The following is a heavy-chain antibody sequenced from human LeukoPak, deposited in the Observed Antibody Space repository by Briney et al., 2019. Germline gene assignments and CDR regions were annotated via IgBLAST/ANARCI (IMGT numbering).Heavy chain of an antibody. CDR3: ARGFAFDI. Sequence: SETLSLTCIVSGGSISSYYWSWIRQPPGKGLEWIGYIYYSGSTNYNPSLKSRVTISVDTSKNQFSLKLSSVTAADTAVYYCARGFAFDIWGQGTMVTVSS. CDR2: IYYSGST. J-gene: IGHJ3*02. CDR1: GGSISSYY. V-gene: IGHV4-59*01.